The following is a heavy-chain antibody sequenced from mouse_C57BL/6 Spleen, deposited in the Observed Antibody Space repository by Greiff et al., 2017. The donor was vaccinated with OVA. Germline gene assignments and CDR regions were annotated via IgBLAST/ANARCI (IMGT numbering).Heavy chain of an antibody. V-gene: IGHV14-4*01. Sequence: VQLQHSGAELVRPGASVKLSCTASGFNIKDDYMHWVKQRPEQGLEWIGWLDPENGDPEYASKFQGKATITADTSSNPAYLQLSSLTSEDTAVYYCTTVVATRAWFAYWGQGTLVTVSA. D-gene: IGHD1-1*01. CDR2: LDPENGDP. CDR1: GFNIKDDY. CDR3: TTVVATRAWFAY. J-gene: IGHJ3*01.